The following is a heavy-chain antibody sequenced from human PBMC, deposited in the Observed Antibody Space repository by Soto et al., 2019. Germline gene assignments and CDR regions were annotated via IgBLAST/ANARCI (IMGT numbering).Heavy chain of an antibody. V-gene: IGHV3-48*02. D-gene: IGHD3-10*01. CDR1: GFTFGDTS. CDR3: ARQPRQENGNSYYSGLDV. J-gene: IGHJ6*02. CDR2: ISRSSSTR. Sequence: PGGSLRLSCAVSGFTFGDTSMTWVRQAPGKGLEWISYISRSSSTRYYADSVKGRFTISRDNAKNELYLQMNSLRDEDTAVYYCARQPRQENGNSYYSGLDVWGLGTTVTVSS.